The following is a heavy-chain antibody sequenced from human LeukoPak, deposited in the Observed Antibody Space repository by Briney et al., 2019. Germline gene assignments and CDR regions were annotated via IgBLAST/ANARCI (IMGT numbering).Heavy chain of an antibody. CDR2: ISSSSSYI. D-gene: IGHD3-10*01. Sequence: GGSLRLSCAASGFTFSSYSMNWVRQAPGKGLEWVSSISSSSSYIYYADSVKGRFTISRDNAKNSLYLQMNSLRAEDTAVYYCARDWYGSGKNPHFDPWGQGTLVTVSS. CDR1: GFTFSSYS. V-gene: IGHV3-21*01. CDR3: ARDWYGSGKNPHFDP. J-gene: IGHJ5*02.